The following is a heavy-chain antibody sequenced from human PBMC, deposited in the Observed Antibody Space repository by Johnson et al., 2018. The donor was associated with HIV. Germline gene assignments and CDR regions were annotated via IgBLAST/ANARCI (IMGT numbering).Heavy chain of an antibody. J-gene: IGHJ3*02. CDR2: INWNGGST. Sequence: VQLVESGGGVVRPGGSLRVSCAASGFTFDDYGMSWVRQAPGKGLEWVSGINWNGGSTGSADSVKGRFPISRDNAKNSLYLQMNTLRAEDTALYYCARGGPYSSGWSGAGAFDIWVQGIMVTVSS. D-gene: IGHD6-19*01. CDR3: ARGGPYSSGWSGAGAFDI. CDR1: GFTFDDYG. V-gene: IGHV3-20*04.